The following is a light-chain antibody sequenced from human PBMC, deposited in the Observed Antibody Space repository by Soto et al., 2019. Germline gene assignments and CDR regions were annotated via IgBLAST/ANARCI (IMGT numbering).Light chain of an antibody. J-gene: IGKJ4*01. V-gene: IGKV1-12*01. CDR2: PAS. Sequence: DIQMTQSPSSVSASVGDRVTITCRASQAIGYWLAWYQQKPGKAPKLLIYPASNLQSGVPSRFSGSGSGTDFTLSISSLQPEDFAIYYCQQENSFPLTFGGGTKVEIK. CDR1: QAIGYW. CDR3: QQENSFPLT.